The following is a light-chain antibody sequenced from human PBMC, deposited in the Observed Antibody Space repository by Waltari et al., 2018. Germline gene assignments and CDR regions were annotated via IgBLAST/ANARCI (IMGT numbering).Light chain of an antibody. V-gene: IGLV2-14*01. Sequence: QSALTQPASVSGSPGQSITISCNGTSRDGGGSNYVSWYQQHLGKAPKLMIYGVSNRPSGVSARFSGSKSGNTASLTISGLQAEDEADYYCSSYASSTTRVFGSGTKVTVL. CDR2: GVS. CDR3: SSYASSTTRV. CDR1: SRDGGGSNY. J-gene: IGLJ1*01.